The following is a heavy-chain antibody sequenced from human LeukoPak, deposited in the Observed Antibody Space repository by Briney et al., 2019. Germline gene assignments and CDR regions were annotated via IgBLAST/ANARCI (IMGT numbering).Heavy chain of an antibody. CDR1: GFTFSDYY. Sequence: GGSLRLSCAASGFTFSDYYMSWIRQAPGKGLEWVSYISTSSGYTNYADSVKGRLTISRDNAKNSLYLQMNSLRAEDTAVYYCARDRRRSGDYYFDYWGQETLVTVSS. V-gene: IGHV3-11*05. CDR2: ISTSSGYT. CDR3: ARDRRRSGDYYFDY. D-gene: IGHD4-17*01. J-gene: IGHJ4*02.